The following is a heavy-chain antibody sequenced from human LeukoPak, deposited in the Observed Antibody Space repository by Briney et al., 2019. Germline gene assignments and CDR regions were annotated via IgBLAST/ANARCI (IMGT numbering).Heavy chain of an antibody. D-gene: IGHD6-13*01. J-gene: IGHJ4*02. CDR1: GGSISSSNNY. CDR2: IYYTGST. V-gene: IGHV4-39*07. CDR3: ARIDVGSSSWFFDY. Sequence: SETLSLTCTVSGGSISSSNNYWGWIRQPPGKGLEWIGSIYYTGSTYYSPSLESRLTISVDTPKNHFSLELRSVTAADTAVYYCARIDVGSSSWFFDYWGQGTLVTVSS.